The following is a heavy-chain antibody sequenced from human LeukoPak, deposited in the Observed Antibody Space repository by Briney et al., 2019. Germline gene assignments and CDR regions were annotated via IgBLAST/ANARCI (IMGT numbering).Heavy chain of an antibody. J-gene: IGHJ4*02. D-gene: IGHD3-22*01. Sequence: PGGSLRLSCVASGFTFSSYAMSWVRQAPGKGLEWVSAISGSGASTYYADSVKGRFTISRDNSKNTLYLQMNSLRAEDTAVYYCAKGHHFDTSVVYFDYWGQGTLVTVSS. V-gene: IGHV3-23*01. CDR1: GFTFSSYA. CDR3: AKGHHFDTSVVYFDY. CDR2: ISGSGAST.